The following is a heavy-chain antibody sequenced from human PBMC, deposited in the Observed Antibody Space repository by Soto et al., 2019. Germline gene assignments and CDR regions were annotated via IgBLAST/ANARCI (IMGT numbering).Heavy chain of an antibody. V-gene: IGHV3-23*01. CDR2: IDYTGGTT. J-gene: IGHJ4*02. CDR3: AKDATRTSGWYYVDY. D-gene: IGHD6-19*01. Sequence: GGSLRLSCAASGFTFSILAMGWVRQAPGKGLEWVSVIDYTGGTTYYTDSVKGRFIISRDNSKKILYLQMNSLRTEDTAIYYCAKDATRTSGWYYVDYWGRGALVTVSS. CDR1: GFTFSILA.